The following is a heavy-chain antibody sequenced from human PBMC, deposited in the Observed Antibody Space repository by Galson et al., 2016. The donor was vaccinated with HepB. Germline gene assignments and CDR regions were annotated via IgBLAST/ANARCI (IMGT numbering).Heavy chain of an antibody. CDR1: SDSVKSDY. Sequence: SETLSLTCTVSSDSVKSDYWSWIRQPPGKGLEWIGYFFYSGTTTTYNPSLEGRATISVDPSKHQIFPELTSVTAADTAVYYRARKHRSGSYYGGVSAFFDPWGQGVLVTVAS. CDR3: ARKHRSGSYYGGVSAFFDP. CDR2: FFYSGTTT. J-gene: IGHJ5*02. D-gene: IGHD1-26*01. V-gene: IGHV4-59*02.